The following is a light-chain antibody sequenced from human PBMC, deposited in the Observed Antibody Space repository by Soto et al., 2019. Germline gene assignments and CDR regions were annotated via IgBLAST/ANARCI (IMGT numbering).Light chain of an antibody. CDR3: QQYGSSGT. CDR1: QSVSNNY. V-gene: IGKV3-20*01. CDR2: GAS. J-gene: IGKJ1*01. Sequence: EIVLTQSPGTLSLSPGERATLSCRASQSVSNNYLAWSQQKPGQAPRLLIYGASNRATGIPDRFSGSGSGTDFPLTLSRLEPEDFAVYYCQQYGSSGTFGQGTKVDIK.